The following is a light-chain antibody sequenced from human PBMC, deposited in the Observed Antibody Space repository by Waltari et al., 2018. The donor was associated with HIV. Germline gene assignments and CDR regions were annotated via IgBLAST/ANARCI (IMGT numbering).Light chain of an antibody. Sequence: IVMTQSPDSLAVSLGERATINCKSSQSVLYISNNKNYLAWYQQKPGQPPRLLIYWAFTRESGVPDRFSGSGSGTDFTLTISSLQAEDVAVYYCQQYYSTPWTFGQGTKVEIK. J-gene: IGKJ1*01. CDR2: WAF. CDR3: QQYYSTPWT. V-gene: IGKV4-1*01. CDR1: QSVLYISNNKNY.